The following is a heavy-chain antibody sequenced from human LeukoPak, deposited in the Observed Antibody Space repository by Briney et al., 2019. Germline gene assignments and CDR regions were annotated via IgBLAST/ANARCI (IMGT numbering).Heavy chain of an antibody. D-gene: IGHD2/OR15-2a*01. Sequence: HAGGSLRLSCAASGFSFSNFAMSWVRQAPGKGLEWVSTIYYSNGYSAYFADSVKGRFTISRDNSRNTLYLQMNSLRAEDTAVYFCAKDQGEAIVPRRFDYWGQGTLVTVSS. CDR3: AKDQGEAIVPRRFDY. CDR1: GFSFSNFA. J-gene: IGHJ4*02. CDR2: IYYSNGYSA. V-gene: IGHV3-23*05.